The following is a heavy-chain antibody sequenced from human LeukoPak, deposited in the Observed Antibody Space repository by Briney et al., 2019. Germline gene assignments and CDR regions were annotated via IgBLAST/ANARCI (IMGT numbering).Heavy chain of an antibody. D-gene: IGHD1-26*01. Sequence: QTGGSLRLSCVASGFSFDNFAMHWVRQAPGKGLEWVSGISWNSVTRGYADSVKGRFTISRDNAKNSLYLQMNSLRPEDMALYYCAKDLVEKYWERYPLDYWGQGTLVTVSS. CDR1: GFSFDNFA. CDR3: AKDLVEKYWERYPLDY. V-gene: IGHV3-9*03. J-gene: IGHJ4*02. CDR2: ISWNSVTR.